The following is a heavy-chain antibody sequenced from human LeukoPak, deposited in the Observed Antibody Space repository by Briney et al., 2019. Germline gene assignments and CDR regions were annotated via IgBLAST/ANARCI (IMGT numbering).Heavy chain of an antibody. V-gene: IGHV3-21*01. Sequence: GGSLRLSCAASGFTFSSYSMNWVRQAPGKGLEWVSSISGSSSSIYYADSVKGRFTIFRDNAKNSLYLQMNSLRAEDTAVYYCARGGYYDSSGYYYVPFDYWGQGTLVTVSS. D-gene: IGHD3-22*01. CDR2: ISGSSSSI. J-gene: IGHJ4*02. CDR1: GFTFSSYS. CDR3: ARGGYYDSSGYYYVPFDY.